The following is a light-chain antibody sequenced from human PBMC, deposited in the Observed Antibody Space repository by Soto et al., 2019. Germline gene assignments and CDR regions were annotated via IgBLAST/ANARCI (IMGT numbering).Light chain of an antibody. J-gene: IGLJ1*01. Sequence: QSALAQPASVSGSPGQSITISCTGTSSDIGNYNFVSWYQQHPGKAPKLMIYEVSSRPSGVSNRFSGSKSGNTASLTISGLQAEDEADYYCSSYTITTALVFGTGTNVTVL. CDR2: EVS. V-gene: IGLV2-14*03. CDR1: SSDIGNYNF. CDR3: SSYTITTALV.